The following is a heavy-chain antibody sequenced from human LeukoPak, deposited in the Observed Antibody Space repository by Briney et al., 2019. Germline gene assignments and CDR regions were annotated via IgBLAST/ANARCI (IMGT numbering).Heavy chain of an antibody. V-gene: IGHV3-23*01. CDR2: ISGSGGNT. J-gene: IGHJ5*02. CDR3: AKTDCTSPSSYIGWFDP. Sequence: GGSLRLSCAASGFTFSSYGMSWVRQAPGKGLEYLSAISGSGGNTYYADSVKGRFTISRDNSKNTLYLQMNSLRAEDTALYYCAKTDCTSPSSYIGWFDPWGQGTLVIVSS. CDR1: GFTFSSYG. D-gene: IGHD2-2*02.